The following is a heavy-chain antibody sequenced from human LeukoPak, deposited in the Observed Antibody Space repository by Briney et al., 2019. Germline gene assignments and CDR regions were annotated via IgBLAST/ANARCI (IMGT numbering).Heavy chain of an antibody. CDR1: GGSFSGYY. CDR3: ARRRDYVWGSYRYSLDY. J-gene: IGHJ4*02. D-gene: IGHD3-16*02. CDR2: VNHSGST. V-gene: IGHV4-34*01. Sequence: SVTLSLACAVYGGSFSGYYWSWIRQPPRKGLEWIGEVNHSGSTNYNPSLKSRVTISVDTSKNQFSLKLSSVTAADTAVYYCARRRDYVWGSYRYSLDYWGQGTLVTVSS.